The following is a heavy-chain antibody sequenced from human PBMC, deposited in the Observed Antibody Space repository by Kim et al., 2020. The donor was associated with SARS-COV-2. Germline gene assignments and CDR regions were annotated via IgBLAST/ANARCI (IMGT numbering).Heavy chain of an antibody. Sequence: GGSLRLSCAASGFTFSSYGMHWVRQAPGKGLEWVAVIWYDGSNKYYADSVKGRFTISRDNSKNTLYLQMNSLRAEDTAVYYCARERSVSYYDSSGYYYYGMDVWGQGTTVTVSS. V-gene: IGHV3-33*01. J-gene: IGHJ6*02. CDR3: ARERSVSYYDSSGYYYYGMDV. D-gene: IGHD3-22*01. CDR1: GFTFSSYG. CDR2: IWYDGSNK.